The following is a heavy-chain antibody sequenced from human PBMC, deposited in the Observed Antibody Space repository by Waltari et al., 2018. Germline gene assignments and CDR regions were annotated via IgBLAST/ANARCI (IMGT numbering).Heavy chain of an antibody. V-gene: IGHV3-7*03. CDR2: IKPDGSGR. J-gene: IGHJ6*02. CDR3: SRSLDA. Sequence: EVQLVESGGGLVQPGGSLRLSCAASGFTFSNAWMDWVRQAPGKGLEWVANIKPDGSGRYSVDSVKGRFTISRDNAKNSVYLQMNSLRAEDTAVYYCSRSLDAWGQGTTVTVSS. CDR1: GFTFSNAW.